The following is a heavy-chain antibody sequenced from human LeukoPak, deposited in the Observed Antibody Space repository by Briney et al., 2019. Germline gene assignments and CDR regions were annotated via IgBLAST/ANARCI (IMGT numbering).Heavy chain of an antibody. D-gene: IGHD2-2*01. Sequence: GGSLRLSCAASGFTFSTYWMNWVRQAPGKGLVWVSRVNNDGSSTSYADSVKGRFTISRDNSKNTLYLQMNSLRAEDTAVYYCAKGGDTVVVPAAMGRRYYYYYMDVWGKGTTVTVSS. CDR3: AKGGDTVVVPAAMGRRYYYYYMDV. V-gene: IGHV3-74*01. CDR2: VNNDGSST. CDR1: GFTFSTYW. J-gene: IGHJ6*03.